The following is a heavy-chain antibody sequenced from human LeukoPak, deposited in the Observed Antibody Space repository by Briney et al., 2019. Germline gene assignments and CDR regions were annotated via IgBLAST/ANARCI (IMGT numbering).Heavy chain of an antibody. CDR2: IYYSGST. V-gene: IGHV4-31*03. D-gene: IGHD3-16*02. J-gene: IGHJ4*02. Sequence: SETLSLTCTVSGGSISSGDYYWSWIRQHPGKGLEWIGYIYYSGSTYYNPSLKSRVTISVDTSKNQFSLKLSSVTAADTAVYYCARTPGGDYVWGSYRYPDYYFDYWGQGTLVTVSS. CDR3: ARTPGGDYVWGSYRYPDYYFDY. CDR1: GGSISSGDYY.